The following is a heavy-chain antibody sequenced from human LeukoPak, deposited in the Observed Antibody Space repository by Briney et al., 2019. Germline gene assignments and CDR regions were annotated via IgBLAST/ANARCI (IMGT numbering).Heavy chain of an antibody. D-gene: IGHD2-2*01. J-gene: IGHJ4*02. Sequence: PGRSLRLSCAASGFTFSSYGMNWVRQAPGKGLEWVAVIWFDGSKEDYVDSVKGRFTISRDNSKNTLYLQTNSLRAEDTAVYYCARVRFCSRTNCYGYLDHWGQGTQVTVSS. CDR3: ARVRFCSRTNCYGYLDH. V-gene: IGHV3-33*01. CDR2: IWFDGSKE. CDR1: GFTFSSYG.